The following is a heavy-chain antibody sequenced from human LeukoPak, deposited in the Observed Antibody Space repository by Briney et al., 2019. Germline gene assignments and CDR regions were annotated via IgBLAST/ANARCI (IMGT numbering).Heavy chain of an antibody. CDR3: ARHSSQSHFDY. D-gene: IGHD3-22*01. CDR1: GYTFTCYN. V-gene: IGHV1-18*04. Sequence: AAVKVSFKASGYTFTCYNMHWVRQPPGQGIEWMGWVNSYNGNTDYARTLQGRVTMTTEISTNTAYMELRSLRSDDTAVYFCARHSSQSHFDYWGQGTLVTVSS. CDR2: VNSYNGNT. J-gene: IGHJ4*02.